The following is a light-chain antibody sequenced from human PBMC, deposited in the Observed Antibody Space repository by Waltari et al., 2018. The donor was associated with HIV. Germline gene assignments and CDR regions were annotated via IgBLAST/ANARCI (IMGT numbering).Light chain of an antibody. CDR1: ESVSSN. J-gene: IGKJ1*01. V-gene: IGKV3-15*01. Sequence: DIVLTQPPGPPSLSPGHSVTLSCRASESVSSNLAWYQQKRGQAPRLVIYGASSRAAGIPGRCSGSGSGTEFTLTISSLQSEDFAVYYCQEYNNWPWTFGQGTKVEIK. CDR3: QEYNNWPWT. CDR2: GAS.